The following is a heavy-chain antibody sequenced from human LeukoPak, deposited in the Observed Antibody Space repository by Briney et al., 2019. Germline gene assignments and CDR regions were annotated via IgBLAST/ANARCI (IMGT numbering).Heavy chain of an antibody. D-gene: IGHD2-15*01. CDR1: GGSISSSSYY. Sequence: SETLSLTCTVSGGSISSSSYYWGWIRQPPGKGLEWIGSIYYSGSTNHNPSLKSRVTISVDTSKNQFSLKLSSVTAADTAVYYCARTASISSEGYCSGGSCVDYWGQGTLVTVSS. CDR3: ARTASISSEGYCSGGSCVDY. J-gene: IGHJ4*02. V-gene: IGHV4-39*07. CDR2: IYYSGST.